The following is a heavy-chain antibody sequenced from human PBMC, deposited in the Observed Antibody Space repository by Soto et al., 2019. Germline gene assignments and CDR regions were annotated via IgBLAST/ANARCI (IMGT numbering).Heavy chain of an antibody. CDR2: IYYSGST. CDR3: AIAFKDGGYYYGSGSYFDY. CDR1: GGSISSGGYY. D-gene: IGHD3-10*01. Sequence: SETLSLTCTVSGGSISSGGYYWSWIRQHPGKGLEWIGYIYYSGSTYYNPSLKSRVTISVDTSKKQFSLKLSSVTAAETAVYNCAIAFKDGGYYYGSGSYFDYWGQGTLVTVSS. V-gene: IGHV4-31*03. J-gene: IGHJ4*02.